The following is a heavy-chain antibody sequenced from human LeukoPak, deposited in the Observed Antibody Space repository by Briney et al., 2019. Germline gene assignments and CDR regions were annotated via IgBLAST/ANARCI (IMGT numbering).Heavy chain of an antibody. CDR3: TRDGHYDSWRGYYNHWFEP. Sequence: SETLSLTCTVSGGSISSHYWSWIRQPPGKGLEWIGYIYYSGSTNYNPSLKSRVTISVDTSKNQFSLKLSSVTAADPAVYYCTRDGHYDSWRGYYNHWFEPWGQGTLVTVSS. V-gene: IGHV4-59*11. D-gene: IGHD3-3*01. CDR1: GGSISSHY. J-gene: IGHJ5*02. CDR2: IYYSGST.